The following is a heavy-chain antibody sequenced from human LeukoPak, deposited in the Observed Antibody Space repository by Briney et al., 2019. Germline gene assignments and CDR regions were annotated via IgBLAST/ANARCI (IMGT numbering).Heavy chain of an antibody. Sequence: SETLSLTCTVSGGSISSGGYYWSWIRQHPGKGLEWIGYIYYSGSTYYNPFLKSRVTISVDTSKNQFSLKLSSVTAADTAVYYCARGGIAAAHFDYWGQGTLVTVSS. CDR1: GGSISSGGYY. CDR3: ARGGIAAAHFDY. CDR2: IYYSGST. V-gene: IGHV4-31*03. D-gene: IGHD6-13*01. J-gene: IGHJ4*02.